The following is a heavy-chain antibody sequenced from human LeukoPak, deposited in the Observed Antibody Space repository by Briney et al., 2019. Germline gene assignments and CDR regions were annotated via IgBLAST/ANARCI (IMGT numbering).Heavy chain of an antibody. CDR3: VRNIYTGSYYFDY. D-gene: IGHD6-6*01. CDR2: IYYSGST. V-gene: IGHV4-59*01. CDR1: GGSISSYY. Sequence: SETLSLTCTVSGGSISSYYWNWIRQPPGKGLEWIGYIYYSGSTNYNPSLKSRLTISIDTSKNQFSLKLNSMTAADTAVYYCVRNIYTGSYYFDYWGQGTLVTVSS. J-gene: IGHJ4*02.